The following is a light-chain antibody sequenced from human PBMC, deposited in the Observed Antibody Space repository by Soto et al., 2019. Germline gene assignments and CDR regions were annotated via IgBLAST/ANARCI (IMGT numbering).Light chain of an antibody. V-gene: IGLV2-14*01. CDR2: EVS. Sequence: QSALSLHSSVARSPGQSLTISCTGTISDVGGYNYVSWYQQHPGKAPKLMIYEVSNRPSGVSNRFSGSKSGNTASLTISGLQAEDEADYCCSSYTSSSTRVFGTGTEVTV. J-gene: IGLJ1*01. CDR1: ISDVGGYNY. CDR3: SSYTSSSTRV.